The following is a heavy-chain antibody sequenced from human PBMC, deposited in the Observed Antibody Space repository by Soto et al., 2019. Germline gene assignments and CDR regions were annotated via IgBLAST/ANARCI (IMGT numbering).Heavy chain of an antibody. CDR3: ARVTVVVVAATELNWFDP. J-gene: IGHJ5*02. CDR2: IYYSGST. Sequence: SETLSLTCTVSGGSISSYYWSWIRQPPGKGLEWIGYIYYSGSTNYNPSLKSRVTISVDTSKNQFSLKLSSVTAADTAVYYCARVTVVVVAATELNWFDPWGQGTLVTVSS. CDR1: GGSISSYY. V-gene: IGHV4-59*01. D-gene: IGHD2-15*01.